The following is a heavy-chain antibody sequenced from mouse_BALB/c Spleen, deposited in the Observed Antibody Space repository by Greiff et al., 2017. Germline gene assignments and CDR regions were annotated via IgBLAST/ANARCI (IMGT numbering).Heavy chain of an antibody. CDR1: GFAFSSYD. CDR2: ISSGGGST. CDR3: ARQYGNYYFDY. J-gene: IGHJ2*01. D-gene: IGHD2-1*01. Sequence: EVQGVESGGGLVKPGGSLKLSCAASGFAFSSYDMSWVRQTPEKRLEWVAYISSGGGSTYYPDTVKGRFTISRDNAKNTLYLQMSSLKSEDTAMYYCARQYGNYYFDYWGQGTTLTVSS. V-gene: IGHV5-12-1*01.